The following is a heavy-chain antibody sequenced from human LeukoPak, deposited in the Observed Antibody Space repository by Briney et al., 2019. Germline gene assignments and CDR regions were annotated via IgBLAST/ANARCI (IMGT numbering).Heavy chain of an antibody. Sequence: SETLSLTCTVSGVSISSYYWIWLRQPAGKGLEWIGRIYTCGSTNYNPSLKSRVTMSVDTSKNQFSLKLSSVTAADTAVYYCARVASDGWFFDYWGQGTLVTVSS. D-gene: IGHD6-19*01. CDR1: GVSISSYY. CDR2: IYTCGST. J-gene: IGHJ4*02. V-gene: IGHV4-4*07. CDR3: ARVASDGWFFDY.